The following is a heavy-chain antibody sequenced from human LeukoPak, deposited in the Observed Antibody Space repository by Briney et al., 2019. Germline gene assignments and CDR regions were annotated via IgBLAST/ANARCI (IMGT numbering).Heavy chain of an antibody. CDR1: GFTFSSYA. D-gene: IGHD3-10*01. Sequence: GGSLRLSCAASGFTFSSYAMSWVRQAPGKGLEWVSAISGSGGSTYYADSVKGRFTISRDNSKNTLYLQMNSLRAEDTAVYYCAKVGYYGSGSYKAIDYWGQGTLVTVSS. CDR2: ISGSGGST. J-gene: IGHJ4*02. CDR3: AKVGYYGSGSYKAIDY. V-gene: IGHV3-23*01.